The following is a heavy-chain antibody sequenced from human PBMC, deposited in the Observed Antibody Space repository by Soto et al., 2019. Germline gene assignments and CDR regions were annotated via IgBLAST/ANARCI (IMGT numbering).Heavy chain of an antibody. CDR3: AHRRSYYDSSGYYFGY. CDR1: GFSLSTSGVG. D-gene: IGHD3-22*01. CDR2: IYWDDDK. J-gene: IGHJ4*02. V-gene: IGHV2-5*02. Sequence: QITLKESGPTLVKPTQTLTLTCTFSGFSLSTSGVGVGWIRQPPGKALEWLALIYWDDDKRYSPSLKSRLTITKDTSKHQVVLTITNMDPVDTATYYCAHRRSYYDSSGYYFGYWGQGTLVTVSS.